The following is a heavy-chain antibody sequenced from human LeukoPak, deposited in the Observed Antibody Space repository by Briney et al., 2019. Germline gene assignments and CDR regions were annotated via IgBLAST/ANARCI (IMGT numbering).Heavy chain of an antibody. V-gene: IGHV3-23*01. CDR2: LTGSGDTT. D-gene: IGHD3-10*01. J-gene: IGHJ4*02. CDR1: GFTFSYYA. CDR3: AKVLKSYWVQDLVF. Sequence: GGSLRLSCAASGFTFSYYAMTWVRQAPGKGLEWVSTLTGSGDTTDYADSVKGRFTISRDNSKNTLYLQMDNLRADDTAVYYCAKVLKSYWVQDLVFWGQGTLVIVSS.